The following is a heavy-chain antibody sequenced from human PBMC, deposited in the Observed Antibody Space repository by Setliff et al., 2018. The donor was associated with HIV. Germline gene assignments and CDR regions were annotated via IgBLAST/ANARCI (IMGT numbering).Heavy chain of an antibody. V-gene: IGHV4-39*01. CDR2: VYYSGST. J-gene: IGHJ4*02. D-gene: IGHD1-1*01. CDR3: ARLRGLNLEPFDY. CDR1: GGSIEFSSYY. Sequence: KTSETLSLTCSVSGGSIEFSSYYWGWIRQPPGKGLEWIGSVYYSGSTYYNPSLKGRLTISVDTSTNKFSLKLSSVTAADTAVYYCARLRGLNLEPFDYWGQGTLVTVSS.